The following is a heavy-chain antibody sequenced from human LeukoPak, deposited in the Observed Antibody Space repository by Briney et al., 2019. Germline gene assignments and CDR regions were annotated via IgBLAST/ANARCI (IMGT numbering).Heavy chain of an antibody. V-gene: IGHV3-48*01. CDR2: ISSSSSII. J-gene: IGHJ5*02. D-gene: IGHD3-10*01. CDR3: ARIPLVWVGELFSYNWFDP. CDR1: GFTFSSYG. Sequence: GGSLRLSCAASGFTFSSYGMSWVRQAPGKGLEGISYISSSSSIIYYADSVKGRFTISRDNAKNSLYLQMTSLRAEDTAVYYCARIPLVWVGELFSYNWFDPWGQGTLVTVSS.